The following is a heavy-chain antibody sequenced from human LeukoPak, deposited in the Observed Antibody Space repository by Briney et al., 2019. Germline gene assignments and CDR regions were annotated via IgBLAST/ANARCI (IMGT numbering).Heavy chain of an antibody. CDR1: GFTFSSYS. Sequence: GGSLRLSCAASGFTFSSYSMNWVRQAPGKGLEWVSYISSSSSTIYYADSVKGRFTISRDNAKNSLYLQMNSLRAEDTAVYYCARDKRYCSSTSCPFDAFDIWGQGTMVTVSS. V-gene: IGHV3-48*04. J-gene: IGHJ3*02. CDR2: ISSSSSTI. D-gene: IGHD2-2*01. CDR3: ARDKRYCSSTSCPFDAFDI.